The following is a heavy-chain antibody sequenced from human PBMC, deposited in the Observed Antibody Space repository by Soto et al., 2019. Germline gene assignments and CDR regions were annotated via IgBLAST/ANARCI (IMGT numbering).Heavy chain of an antibody. D-gene: IGHD6-19*01. Sequence: GGSLRLSCAASGFTFSSYAMSWVRQAPGKGLKWVSAISGSGGSTYYADSVKGRFTISRDNSKNTLYLKMNSLRAEDTAVYYCAKYLLVLRIAVAGNLFDYWGQGTLVTVSS. CDR2: ISGSGGST. CDR1: GFTFSSYA. V-gene: IGHV3-23*01. J-gene: IGHJ4*02. CDR3: AKYLLVLRIAVAGNLFDY.